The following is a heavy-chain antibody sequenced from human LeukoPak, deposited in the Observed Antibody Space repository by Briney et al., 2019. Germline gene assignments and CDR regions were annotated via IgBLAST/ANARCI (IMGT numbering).Heavy chain of an antibody. Sequence: PGGSLRLSCAASGFTFSSYAMSWVRQAPGKGLEWVSAISGSGGSTYYADSVKGRYTISRDNSKNTLYLQMNSLRAEDTAVYYCAKGDDYGDYDNYYYYMDVWGKGTTVTVSS. J-gene: IGHJ6*03. CDR1: GFTFSSYA. V-gene: IGHV3-23*01. CDR2: ISGSGGST. CDR3: AKGDDYGDYDNYYYYMDV. D-gene: IGHD4-17*01.